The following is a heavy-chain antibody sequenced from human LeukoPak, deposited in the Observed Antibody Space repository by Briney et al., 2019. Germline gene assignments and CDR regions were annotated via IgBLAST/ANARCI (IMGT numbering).Heavy chain of an antibody. CDR1: GFTFSIYW. J-gene: IGHJ6*03. V-gene: IGHV3-7*01. CDR3: ARVSSGYDYYYFYYMDV. CDR2: IKHDGSEE. Sequence: GGSLRLSCAASGFTFSIYWMNWVRQTPGKGLEWVANIKHDGSEEYYVDSVKGRFTISRDNVKNSLYLQMNSLRSEDTAVYYCARVSSGYDYYYFYYMDVWGKGTTVTVSS. D-gene: IGHD5-12*01.